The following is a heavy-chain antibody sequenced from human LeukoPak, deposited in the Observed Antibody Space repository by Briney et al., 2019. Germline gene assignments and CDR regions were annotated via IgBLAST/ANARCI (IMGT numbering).Heavy chain of an antibody. D-gene: IGHD6-13*01. CDR2: ISANGGGT. CDR3: AKGSSPFDY. V-gene: IGHV3-23*01. CDR1: GFTFSSYA. Sequence: GGSLRLSCAASGFTFSSYAMSWVRQAPGKGLEWVSAISANGGGTYYADSVKGRFTISRDNSKNTLYLQMNSLRAEDTAVYYCAKGSSPFDYWGQGTLVTVSS. J-gene: IGHJ4*02.